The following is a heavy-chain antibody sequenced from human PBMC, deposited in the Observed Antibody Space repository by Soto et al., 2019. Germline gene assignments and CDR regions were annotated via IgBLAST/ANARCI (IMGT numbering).Heavy chain of an antibody. CDR1: GYTFTSYG. Sequence: GASVKVSWEASGYTFTSYGISWVRQAPGQGLEWMGWISAYNGNTNYAQKLQGRVTMTTDTSTSTAYMELRSLRSDDTAVYYCARDASVQRITIFGVVPLGYWGQGTLVTVSS. J-gene: IGHJ4*02. V-gene: IGHV1-18*01. CDR2: ISAYNGNT. CDR3: ARDASVQRITIFGVVPLGY. D-gene: IGHD3-3*01.